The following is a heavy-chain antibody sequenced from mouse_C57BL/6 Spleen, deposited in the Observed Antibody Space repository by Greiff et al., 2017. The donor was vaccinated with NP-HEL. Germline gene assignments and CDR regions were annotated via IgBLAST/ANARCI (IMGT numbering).Heavy chain of an antibody. Sequence: VQLQQSGAELARPGASVKLSCKASGYTFTSYGISWVKQRTGQGLEWIGEIYPRSGNTYYNEKFKGKATLTADKSSSTAYMQLSSLTSEDSAVYFCAREADYSNYVWYFDVWGTGTTVTVSS. J-gene: IGHJ1*03. V-gene: IGHV1-81*01. CDR3: AREADYSNYVWYFDV. D-gene: IGHD2-5*01. CDR1: GYTFTSYG. CDR2: IYPRSGNT.